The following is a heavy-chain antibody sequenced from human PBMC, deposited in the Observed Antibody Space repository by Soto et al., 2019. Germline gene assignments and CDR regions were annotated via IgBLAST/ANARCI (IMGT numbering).Heavy chain of an antibody. CDR2: VYYTGDT. CDR1: SGPDRSHN. J-gene: IGHJ6*02. V-gene: IGHV4-59*08. Sequence: QVQLQQSGPRLVKPSETLSLTCTVSSGPDRSHNWGWIRQPPGRGLEWIGYVYYTGDTAYNPSLRSPVTISADTSTNAISLTLSSVTAADTAVYYCVRQGIDYLHGLVDVWGQGTTVSVSS. D-gene: IGHD4-17*01. CDR3: VRQGIDYLHGLVDV.